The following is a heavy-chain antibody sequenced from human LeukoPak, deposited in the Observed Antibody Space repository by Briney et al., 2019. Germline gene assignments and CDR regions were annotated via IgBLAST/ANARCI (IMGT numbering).Heavy chain of an antibody. CDR2: FDPVDGET. V-gene: IGHV1-24*01. J-gene: IGHJ4*02. CDR1: GYTLTELS. D-gene: IGHD1-26*01. CDR3: ATDRILNSGSYSGFDY. Sequence: ASVKVSCKVSGYTLTELSMHWVRQVPGKGLEWMGGFDPVDGETIYAQKFQGRVTMTEDTSTDTAYMELSSLRSEDTAVYYCATDRILNSGSYSGFDYWGQGTLVTVSS.